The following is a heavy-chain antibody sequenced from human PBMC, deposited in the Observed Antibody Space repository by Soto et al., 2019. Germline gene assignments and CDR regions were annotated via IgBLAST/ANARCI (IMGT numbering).Heavy chain of an antibody. D-gene: IGHD1-1*01. CDR2: IYQSGIT. V-gene: IGHV4-30-2*03. J-gene: IGHJ4*02. CDR3: ATKGGQLSSYYFDY. CDR1: GGSITSGRSS. Sequence: PSETLSLTCSVSGGSITSGRSSWNWIRQPPGQGLEWITSIYQSGITYYNPSLKSRVTISVNTSKNYFSLKLSSVTAADTAVYYCATKGGQLSSYYFDYWGQGALVTVSS.